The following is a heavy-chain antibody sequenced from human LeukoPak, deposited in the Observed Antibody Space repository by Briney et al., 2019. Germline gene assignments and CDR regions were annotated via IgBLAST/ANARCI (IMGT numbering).Heavy chain of an antibody. V-gene: IGHV1-18*01. CDR3: ARDPGPIYYDSSGYYSPFEY. J-gene: IGHJ4*02. CDR2: ISAYNGNT. Sequence: GASVKVSCKASGYTFTSYGFSWVRQAPGQGLEWMGWISAYNGNTRYAQNLQGRVTMATDSSSSTTYMELRNLRSDDTAVYFCARDPGPIYYDSSGYYSPFEYWGQGTLVTVSS. CDR1: GYTFTSYG. D-gene: IGHD3-22*01.